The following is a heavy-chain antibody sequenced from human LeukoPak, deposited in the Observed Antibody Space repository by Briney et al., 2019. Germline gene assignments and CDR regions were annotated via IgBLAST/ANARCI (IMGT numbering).Heavy chain of an antibody. CDR1: GGSISSYY. D-gene: IGHD3-22*01. J-gene: IGHJ5*02. CDR3: ARGKYYYDSNSSYRYFDP. CDR2: IYTTGNA. Sequence: SETLSLTCTVSGGSISSYYWSWIRQPAGKGLEWIGRIYTTGNANYNPSLKSRVTMSIDTSKKQFSLNLSSVTAADTAVCYCARGKYYYDSNSSYRYFDPWGQGTLVTVSS. V-gene: IGHV4-4*07.